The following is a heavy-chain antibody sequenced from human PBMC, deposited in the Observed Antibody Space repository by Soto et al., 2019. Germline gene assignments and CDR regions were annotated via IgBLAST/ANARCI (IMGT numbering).Heavy chain of an antibody. Sequence: SETLSLTCTVSGASISRYYWSWIRQPAGKGLEWIGRLSTSGSTNYNPSLKSRVTMSVDMSKNQFALKMKSVTAAGTAVYYCARDQYSTGKSDYWGQGILVTV. CDR3: ARDQYSTGKSDY. D-gene: IGHD2-8*02. V-gene: IGHV4-4*07. CDR2: LSTSGST. CDR1: GASISRYY. J-gene: IGHJ4*02.